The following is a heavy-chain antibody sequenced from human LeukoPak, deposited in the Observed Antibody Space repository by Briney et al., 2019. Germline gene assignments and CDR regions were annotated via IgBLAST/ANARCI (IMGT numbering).Heavy chain of an antibody. Sequence: ASVKVSCKASGYTFTGYYMHWVRQAPGQRLEWMGWINPNSGGTNYAQKFQGRVTMTRDTSISTAYMELSRLRSDDTAVYYCARDPGCSSTSCYAEDGMDVWGQGTTVTVSS. J-gene: IGHJ6*02. CDR2: INPNSGGT. V-gene: IGHV1-2*02. CDR1: GYTFTGYY. D-gene: IGHD2-2*01. CDR3: ARDPGCSSTSCYAEDGMDV.